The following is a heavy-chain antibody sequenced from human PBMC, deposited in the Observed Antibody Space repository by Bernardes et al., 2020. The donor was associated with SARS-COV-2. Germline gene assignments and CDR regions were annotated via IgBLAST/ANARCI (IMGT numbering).Heavy chain of an antibody. V-gene: IGHV1-24*01. D-gene: IGHD3-3*01. CDR1: GSTLSFFS. J-gene: IGHJ3*01. CDR2: YNPADGET. Sequence: ASVKVSCKVSGSTLSFFSIHWVRQTPGKGLEWIGGYNPADGETMFAQNLQGRATMSEDTSTDTAYMELTSLKSEDTATSYCAILVRGGAFDAWGQGTKVTVSS. CDR3: AILVRGGAFDA.